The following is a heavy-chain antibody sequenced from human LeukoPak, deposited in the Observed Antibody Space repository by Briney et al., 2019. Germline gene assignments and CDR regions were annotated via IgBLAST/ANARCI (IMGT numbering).Heavy chain of an antibody. D-gene: IGHD3-10*01. Sequence: GGSLRLSCAASGFTFSSYDMHWVRQATGTGLEWVSAIGTAGDTYYPGSVKGRFTISRENAKNSLYLQMNSLRAGDTAVYYCAREKYYGSGRRYFGYWGQGTLVTVSS. CDR3: AREKYYGSGRRYFGY. CDR1: GFTFSSYD. V-gene: IGHV3-13*01. CDR2: IGTAGDT. J-gene: IGHJ4*02.